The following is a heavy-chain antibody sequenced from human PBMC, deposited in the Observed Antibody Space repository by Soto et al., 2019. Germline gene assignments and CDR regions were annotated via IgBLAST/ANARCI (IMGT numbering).Heavy chain of an antibody. CDR3: ARAGYYYDSSAYGEYFQH. Sequence: PSETLSLTCAVSGGSISSGGYSWSWIRQPPGKGLEWIGYIYHSGSTYYNPSLKSRVTISVDRSKNQFSLKLSSVTAADTAVYYCARAGYYYDSSAYGEYFQHWGQGTLVTVSS. J-gene: IGHJ1*01. D-gene: IGHD3-22*01. CDR1: GGSISSGGYS. CDR2: IYHSGST. V-gene: IGHV4-30-2*01.